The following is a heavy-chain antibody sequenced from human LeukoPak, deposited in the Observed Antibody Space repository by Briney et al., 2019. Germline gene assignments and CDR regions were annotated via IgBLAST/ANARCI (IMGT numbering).Heavy chain of an antibody. J-gene: IGHJ4*02. CDR1: GFTFSGSA. Sequence: GGSLRLSCAASGFTFSGSAMHWVRQASGKGLEWVGRIRSKANSYATAYAASVKGGFTISRDDSKNTAYLQMNSLKTEDTAVYYCTRPEGGDSSGYYTPPPDYWGQGTLVTVSS. D-gene: IGHD3-22*01. CDR3: TRPEGGDSSGYYTPPPDY. V-gene: IGHV3-73*01. CDR2: IRSKANSYAT.